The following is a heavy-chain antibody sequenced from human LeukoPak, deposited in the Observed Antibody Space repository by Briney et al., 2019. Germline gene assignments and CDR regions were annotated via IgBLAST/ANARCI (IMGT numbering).Heavy chain of an antibody. CDR2: INPNSGVT. CDR1: GFTFTGYY. D-gene: IGHD3-22*01. J-gene: IGHJ3*02. V-gene: IGHV1-2*02. CDR3: ARERDSSGYYRGAFDI. Sequence: GGSLRLSCAASGFTFTGYYMHWVRQAPGQGLEWMGWINPNSGVTNYAQRFQGRVTMTRDTSISTAYMELSRLRSDDTAVYYCARERDSSGYYRGAFDIWGQGSMVTVSS.